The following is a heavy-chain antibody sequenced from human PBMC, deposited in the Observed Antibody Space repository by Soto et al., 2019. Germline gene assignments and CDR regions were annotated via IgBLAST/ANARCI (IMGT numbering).Heavy chain of an antibody. CDR3: SRFYDRRGVLAF. D-gene: IGHD3-3*01. V-gene: IGHV2-5*02. Sequence: SGPTPVNPTQTLTLTCTFSWFSLSTCGVGVGWIRQPPGKALEWLALIYWDDDKRYSPSLKSRLTINKDTSKNQVVLTMNNMDPVDTAIFFFSRFYDRRGVLAFGARGPLDPVSS. CDR1: WFSLSTCGVG. CDR2: IYWDDDK. J-gene: IGHJ4*02.